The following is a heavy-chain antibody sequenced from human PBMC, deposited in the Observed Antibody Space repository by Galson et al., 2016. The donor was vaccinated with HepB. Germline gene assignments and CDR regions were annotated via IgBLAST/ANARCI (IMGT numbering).Heavy chain of an antibody. D-gene: IGHD2-15*01. CDR1: SGSITSGSYY. J-gene: IGHJ6*04. CDR2: LHTSGST. V-gene: IGHV4-61*02. Sequence: TLSLTCSVSSGSITSGSYYWSWIRQPAGKGLEWIGRLHTSGSTKYNPSLKRRVTISVDTSKNQFFLTLRSVTAADTAVYYCARDWWGALDYWGNGTTVTVSS. CDR3: ARDWWGALDY.